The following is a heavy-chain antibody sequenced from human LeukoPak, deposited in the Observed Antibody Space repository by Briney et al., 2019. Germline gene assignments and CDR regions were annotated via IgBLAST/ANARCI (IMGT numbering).Heavy chain of an antibody. V-gene: IGHV3-23*01. CDR2: NSGSGGST. Sequence: GGSLRLSCAASGFTFSNYVMSWVRQAPGKGLEWVSSNSGSGGSTYYADSAKGRFTISRDNSKNTLYLQMNSLRAEDTAVYYCAKRYGSGSHDYWGQGTLVTVSS. D-gene: IGHD3-10*01. J-gene: IGHJ4*02. CDR1: GFTFSNYV. CDR3: AKRYGSGSHDY.